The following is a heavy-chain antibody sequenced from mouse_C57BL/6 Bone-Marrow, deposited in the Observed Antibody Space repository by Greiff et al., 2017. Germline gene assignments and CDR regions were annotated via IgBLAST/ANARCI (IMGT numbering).Heavy chain of an antibody. Sequence: VQLQQPGAELVKPGASVTLSCKASGYTFTSYWMQWVKQRPGQGLEWIGEIDPSASYTNYNQKFKGKATLTVDTSSSTAYMQLSSLTSEDSAVYYCARYPYYFVSRGEGTTLTESS. CDR1: GYTFTSYW. V-gene: IGHV1-50*01. J-gene: IGHJ2*01. CDR2: IDPSASYT. CDR3: ARYPYYFVS.